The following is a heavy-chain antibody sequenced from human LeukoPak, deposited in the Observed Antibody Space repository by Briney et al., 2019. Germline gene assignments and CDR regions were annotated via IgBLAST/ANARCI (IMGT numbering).Heavy chain of an antibody. CDR2: INPDSGGT. CDR1: GYTFTGYY. D-gene: IGHD6-19*01. V-gene: IGHV1-2*06. CDR3: ARDRTLYSSGWQLDY. J-gene: IGHJ4*02. Sequence: ASVKVSCKASGYTFTGYYMHWVRQAPGQGLEWMGRINPDSGGTNYAQKFQGRVTMTRDTSISTAYMELSRLRSDDTAVYYCARDRTLYSSGWQLDYWGQGTLVTVSS.